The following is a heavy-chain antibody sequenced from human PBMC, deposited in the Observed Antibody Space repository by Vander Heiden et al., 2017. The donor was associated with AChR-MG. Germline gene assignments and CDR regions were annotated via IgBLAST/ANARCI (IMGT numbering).Heavy chain of an antibody. J-gene: IGHJ6*02. CDR2: IVVGNDNT. V-gene: IGHV1-58*02. D-gene: IGHD5-12*01. CDR3: AADDRPTGDRRWLQLGYYYYYGMDV. CDR1: GFTLTSSA. Sequence: QTQPVQSGPEVKKPRTSVKDSCKASGFTLTSSAMQSVRQARGQRLEWLGWIVVGNDNTNYAQKFQERVTITKDMSTSTAYMELSSLRSEDTAVYYGAADDRPTGDRRWLQLGYYYYYGMDVWGQGTTVTVSS.